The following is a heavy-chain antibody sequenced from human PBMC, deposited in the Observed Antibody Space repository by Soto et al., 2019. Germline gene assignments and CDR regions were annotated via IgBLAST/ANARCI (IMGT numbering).Heavy chain of an antibody. CDR2: IYPGDSDT. CDR3: ARILYNWNYAFDY. Sequence: PGESLKISCKGSGYSFTSYWIGWVRQMPGKGLERMGIIYPGDSDTRYSPSFQGQVTISADKSISTAYLQWSSLKASDTAMYYCARILYNWNYAFDYWGQGTLVTVSS. V-gene: IGHV5-51*01. CDR1: GYSFTSYW. J-gene: IGHJ4*02. D-gene: IGHD1-7*01.